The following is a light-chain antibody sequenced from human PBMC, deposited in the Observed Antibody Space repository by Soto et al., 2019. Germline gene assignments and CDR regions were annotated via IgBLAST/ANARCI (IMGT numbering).Light chain of an antibody. CDR1: QSVTSNY. CDR3: QQYGDSLLT. V-gene: IGKV3-20*01. Sequence: EIVLTQSPGTLSLSPGERATLSCRASQSVTSNYLAWYQRKPGQAPRLLIYGASSRATGIPDRFSGSGSGTDFSLTISRLEPEDLAVYYCQQYGDSLLTFGGGTRVELK. J-gene: IGKJ4*01. CDR2: GAS.